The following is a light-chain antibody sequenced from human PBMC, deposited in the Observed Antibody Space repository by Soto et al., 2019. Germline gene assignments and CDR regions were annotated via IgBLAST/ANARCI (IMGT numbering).Light chain of an antibody. CDR2: GAS. CDR1: QSVGIY. CDR3: QHYNSYSEA. J-gene: IGKJ1*01. Sequence: EIVLTQSPATLSLSPGERATLSCRASQSVGIYLAWYQQKPGQAPRLLIYGASNRATGIPDRFSGSGSGTEFTLTISSLQPDDFATYYCQHYNSYSEAFGQGTKVDIK. V-gene: IGKV3D-15*01.